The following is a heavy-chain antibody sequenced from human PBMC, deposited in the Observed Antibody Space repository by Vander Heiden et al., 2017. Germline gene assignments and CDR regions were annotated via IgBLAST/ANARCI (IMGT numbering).Heavy chain of an antibody. Sequence: EVQLVEAGGGLVQPGRSLRLSCAASGFTFGDYAMHWVRQAPGKGLEWVSGISWNSGSIGYADSVKGRFTISRDNAKNSLYLQMNSLRAEDTALYYCAKVQDCTNGVCSTWCQGTLVTVSS. V-gene: IGHV3-9*01. J-gene: IGHJ1*01. CDR1: GFTFGDYA. D-gene: IGHD2-8*01. CDR3: AKVQDCTNGVCST. CDR2: ISWNSGSI.